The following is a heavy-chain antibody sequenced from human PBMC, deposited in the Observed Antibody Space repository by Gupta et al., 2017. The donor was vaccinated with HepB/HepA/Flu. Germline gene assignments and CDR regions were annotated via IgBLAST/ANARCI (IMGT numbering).Heavy chain of an antibody. CDR2: IKQDGGEK. V-gene: IGHV3-7*01. D-gene: IGHD3-10*01. J-gene: IGHJ4*02. Sequence: EVQLVESGGGLVQPGGSLSLSCAASGFTFSSYWMSWVRQAPGKGLEWVANIKQDGGEKYYMDPVKGRFTISRDNAKNSLYLQINSLRAEDTAIYYWARGRGGLLWFGELNYWGQGTLVTVSS. CDR1: GFTFSSYW. CDR3: ARGRGGLLWFGELNY.